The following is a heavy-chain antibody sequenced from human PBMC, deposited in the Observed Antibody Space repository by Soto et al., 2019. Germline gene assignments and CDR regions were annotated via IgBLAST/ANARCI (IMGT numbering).Heavy chain of an antibody. CDR3: ARGINEEGLNWFDP. J-gene: IGHJ5*02. V-gene: IGHV4-59*01. D-gene: IGHD1-1*01. CDR2: IYYSGST. Sequence: PSETLSLTCTVSGGSISIYYWSWIRQPPGKGLEWIGYIYYSGSTKCNPSLKSRVTISVDTSKNQFSLKLSSVTAADTAMYYCARGINEEGLNWFDPWGQGALVTVS. CDR1: GGSISIYY.